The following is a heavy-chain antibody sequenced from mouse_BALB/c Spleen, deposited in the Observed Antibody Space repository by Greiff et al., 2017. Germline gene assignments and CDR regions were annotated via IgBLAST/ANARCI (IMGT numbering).Heavy chain of an antibody. CDR3: ASGLRPFAY. D-gene: IGHD2-4*01. Sequence: EVQLQESGAELARPGASVKLSCKASGYTFTSYWMHWVKQRPEQGLEWIGWIDPENGNTIYDPKFQGKASITADTSSNTAYLQLSSLTSEDTAVYYCASGLRPFAYWGQGTLVTVSA. CDR1: GYTFTSYW. J-gene: IGHJ3*01. CDR2: IDPENGNT. V-gene: IGHV14-1*02.